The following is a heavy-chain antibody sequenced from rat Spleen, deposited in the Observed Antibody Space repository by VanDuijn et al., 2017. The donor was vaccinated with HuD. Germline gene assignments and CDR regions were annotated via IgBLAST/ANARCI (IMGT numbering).Heavy chain of an antibody. D-gene: IGHD1-11*01. CDR2: IWGDGST. CDR3: TRSTEGMGFDY. J-gene: IGHJ2*01. V-gene: IGHV2-1*01. Sequence: QVQLKESGPGLVQPSQTLSLTCTVSGFSLTSNSVHWVRQPPGKGLEWMGGIWGDGSTDYNSALKSRLSISRDTSKSQVFLKMNSLQTDDTAIYFCTRSTEGMGFDYWGQGVMVTVSS. CDR1: GFSLTSNS.